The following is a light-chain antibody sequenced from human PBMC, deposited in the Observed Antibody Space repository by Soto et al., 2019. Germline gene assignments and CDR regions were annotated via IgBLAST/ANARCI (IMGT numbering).Light chain of an antibody. CDR1: QSVSSNY. Sequence: ENVLTQSPGTLSLSPGERATLSCRASQSVSSNYLTWYQQKPGQAPRLLIYGASSRATDIPDRFSGSGSGTDFTLTISRLEPEEFAVYYCQQYDSSPVTFGQGTKLEIK. CDR3: QQYDSSPVT. V-gene: IGKV3-20*01. J-gene: IGKJ2*01. CDR2: GAS.